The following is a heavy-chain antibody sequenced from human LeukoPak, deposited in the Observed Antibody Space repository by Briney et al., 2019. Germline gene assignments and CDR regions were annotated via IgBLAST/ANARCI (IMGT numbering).Heavy chain of an antibody. CDR2: ISSSSSYI. CDR3: AGDLVTMATGLDC. D-gene: IGHD5-24*01. J-gene: IGHJ4*02. V-gene: IGHV3-21*01. Sequence: GGSLRLSCAASGFTFSSYSMNWVRQAPGKGLEWVSSISSSSSYIYYADSVKGRFTISRDNAKNSLYLQMNSLRAEDTAVYYCAGDLVTMATGLDCWGQGTLVTVSS. CDR1: GFTFSSYS.